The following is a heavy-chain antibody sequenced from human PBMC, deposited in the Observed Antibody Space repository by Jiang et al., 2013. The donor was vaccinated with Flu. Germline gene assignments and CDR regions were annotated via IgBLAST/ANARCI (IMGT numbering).Heavy chain of an antibody. CDR1: GGSVSSGSYY. Sequence: LLKPSETLSLTCTVSGGSVSSGSYYWSWIRQPPGKGLEWIGYIYYSGSTNYNPSLKSRVTISVDTSKNQFSLKLSSVTAADTAVYYCARGSDFGWYFDLWGRGTLVTVSS. J-gene: IGHJ2*01. CDR2: IYYSGST. CDR3: ARGSDFGWYFDL. V-gene: IGHV4-61*01. D-gene: IGHD3-3*01.